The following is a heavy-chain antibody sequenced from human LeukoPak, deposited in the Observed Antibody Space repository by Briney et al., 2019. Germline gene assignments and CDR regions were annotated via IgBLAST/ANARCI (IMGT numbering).Heavy chain of an antibody. D-gene: IGHD2-2*01. CDR3: AREDCSSTSCYPKSNAFDI. CDR1: GGTFSSYA. CDR2: IIPIFGTA. J-gene: IGHJ3*02. Sequence: GASVKVSCKASGGTFSSYAISWVRQAPGQGLEWMGGIIPIFGTANYAQKFQGRVTITADESTSTAYMELSSLRSEDTAVYYCAREDCSSTSCYPKSNAFDIWGQGTMVTVSS. V-gene: IGHV1-69*13.